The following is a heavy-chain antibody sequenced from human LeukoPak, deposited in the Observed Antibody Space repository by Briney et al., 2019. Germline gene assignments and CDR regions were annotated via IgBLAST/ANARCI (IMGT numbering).Heavy chain of an antibody. CDR1: GFTFSSYD. D-gene: IGHD6-13*01. CDR3: ARANSSSWKDGAFDI. CDR2: IGTAGDT. Sequence: WGSLRLSCAASGFTFSSYDMHWVRQATGKGLEWVSAIGTAGDTSYPGSVKGRFTISRENAKNSLYPQMNSLRAGDTAVYYCARANSSSWKDGAFDIWGQGTMVTVS. J-gene: IGHJ3*02. V-gene: IGHV3-13*04.